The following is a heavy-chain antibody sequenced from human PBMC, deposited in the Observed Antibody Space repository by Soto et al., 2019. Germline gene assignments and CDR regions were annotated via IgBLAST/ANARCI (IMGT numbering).Heavy chain of an antibody. V-gene: IGHV1-18*04. D-gene: IGHD6-19*01. CDR3: AIAVAGTSAFDI. Sequence: GASVKVSCKASGYTFTSYGISWVRQAPGQGLEWMGWISAYNGNTNYAQKLQGRVTMTTDTSTSTAHMELRSLRSDDTAVYYCAIAVAGTSAFDIWGQGTMVTVSS. CDR2: ISAYNGNT. J-gene: IGHJ3*02. CDR1: GYTFTSYG.